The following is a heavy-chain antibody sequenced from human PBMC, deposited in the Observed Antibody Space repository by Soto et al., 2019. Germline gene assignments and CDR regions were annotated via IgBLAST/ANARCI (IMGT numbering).Heavy chain of an antibody. J-gene: IGHJ4*02. Sequence: QVQLVQSGTEVKKPGSSVKVSCKASGDTFSFYTINWVRRAPGLGLEWVGRINPIVSMSNYAQKFQGRVSMTADKSTSTAYMELRSLRSDDTAMYFCAASYGSGYRAFDYWGQGALVIVSS. CDR1: GDTFSFYT. V-gene: IGHV1-69*02. D-gene: IGHD3-10*01. CDR2: INPIVSMS. CDR3: AASYGSGYRAFDY.